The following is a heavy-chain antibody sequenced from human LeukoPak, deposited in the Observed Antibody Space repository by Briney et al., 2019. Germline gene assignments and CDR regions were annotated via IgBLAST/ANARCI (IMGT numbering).Heavy chain of an antibody. CDR3: ARDHYSNYDGFDY. J-gene: IGHJ4*02. D-gene: IGHD4-11*01. V-gene: IGHV1-69*05. Sequence: SVKVSCKASGGTFSSYAISWVRQAPGQGLEWIGRIIPIFGTANYAQKFQDRVTITTDESTSTAYMELSSLRSEDTAMYYCARDHYSNYDGFDYWGQGTLVTVSS. CDR1: GGTFSSYA. CDR2: IIPIFGTA.